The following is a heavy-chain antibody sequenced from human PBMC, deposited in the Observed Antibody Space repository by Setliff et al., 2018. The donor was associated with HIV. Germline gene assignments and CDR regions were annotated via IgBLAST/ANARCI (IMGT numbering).Heavy chain of an antibody. CDR1: GYSFTTFG. V-gene: IGHV1-18*01. Sequence: ASVKVSCKASGYSFTTFGITWVRQAPGQGLEWMGWISGYNDNTNYAQKLQGRVTMTTDTSTSTAYMELRSLRSDDTAVYYCARDVDYTDAFDIWGQGTMVTVSS. CDR3: ARDVDYTDAFDI. J-gene: IGHJ3*02. D-gene: IGHD4-4*01. CDR2: ISGYNDNT.